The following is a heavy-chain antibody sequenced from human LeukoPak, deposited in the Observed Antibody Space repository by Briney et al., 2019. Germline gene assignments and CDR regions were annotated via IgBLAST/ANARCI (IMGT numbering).Heavy chain of an antibody. CDR2: MNPNSGNT. CDR3: ARDIVVVVAAGYYYYGMDV. CDR1: GYTFTSYD. V-gene: IGHV1-8*01. D-gene: IGHD2-15*01. J-gene: IGHJ6*02. Sequence: ASVKVSCKASGYTFTSYDINWVRQATGQGLEWMGWMNPNSGNTGYAQKFQGRVTMTRNTSISTAYMELSSLRSEDTAVYYCARDIVVVVAAGYYYYGMDVWGQGTTVTVSS.